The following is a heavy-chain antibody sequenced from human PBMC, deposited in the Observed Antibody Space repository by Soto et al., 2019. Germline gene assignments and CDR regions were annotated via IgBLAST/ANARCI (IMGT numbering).Heavy chain of an antibody. Sequence: SETLSLTCVISGDSVSSNGACWNWIRQSPSRGLQWLGRIYYRSKWFHDYAASVESRMAINPDTSRNQFSLQLNYVTPEDTAVYYCARVHCSAGTCLDGLDFWGQGTTVTVSS. V-gene: IGHV6-1*01. CDR3: ARVHCSAGTCLDGLDF. D-gene: IGHD2-15*01. J-gene: IGHJ6*02. CDR2: IYYRSKWFH. CDR1: GDSVSSNGAC.